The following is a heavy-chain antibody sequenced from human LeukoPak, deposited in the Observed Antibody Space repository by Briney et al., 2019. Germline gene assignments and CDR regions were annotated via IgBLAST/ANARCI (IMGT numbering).Heavy chain of an antibody. CDR2: IYYSGST. CDR1: GGSISSSSYY. J-gene: IGHJ4*02. D-gene: IGHD3-22*01. Sequence: SETLSLTCTVSGGSISSSSYYWGWIRQPPGKGLEWIGSIYYSGSTYYNPSLKSRVTISVDTFKNQFSLKLSSVTAADTAVYYCARHYPSWDSSGYYLPYYFDYWGQGTLVTVSS. CDR3: ARHYPSWDSSGYYLPYYFDY. V-gene: IGHV4-39*01.